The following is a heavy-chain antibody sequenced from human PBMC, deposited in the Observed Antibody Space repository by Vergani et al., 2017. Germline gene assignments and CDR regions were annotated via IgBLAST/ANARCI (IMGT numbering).Heavy chain of an antibody. D-gene: IGHD3-16*01. Sequence: QVQLVESGGGVVQRGGSLRLSCATSGFTLSNYNMQWIRQGPGKGLEFVAFIQFDGSNQYYAASVKGRFTLARDFSKNTLYLQMNRLRTDDTATYYCAKHFRGWGIDYWGQGTQVIVSS. CDR2: IQFDGSNQ. V-gene: IGHV3-30*02. J-gene: IGHJ4*02. CDR1: GFTLSNYN. CDR3: AKHFRGWGIDY.